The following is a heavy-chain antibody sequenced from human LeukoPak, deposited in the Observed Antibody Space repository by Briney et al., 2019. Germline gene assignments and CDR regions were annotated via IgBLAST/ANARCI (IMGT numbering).Heavy chain of an antibody. D-gene: IGHD3-3*01. Sequence: TGGSLRLSCAASGFTFTTYSIHWVRQAPGKGLEWVAVISSDGSNKYYAHSVKGRFTVSRDNSKNTLYLQMNSLRAEDTAVYYWARDSSIFGVVYREVGAFDIWGQGTMVTVSS. CDR1: GFTFTTYS. CDR2: ISSDGSNK. J-gene: IGHJ3*02. CDR3: ARDSSIFGVVYREVGAFDI. V-gene: IGHV3-30-3*01.